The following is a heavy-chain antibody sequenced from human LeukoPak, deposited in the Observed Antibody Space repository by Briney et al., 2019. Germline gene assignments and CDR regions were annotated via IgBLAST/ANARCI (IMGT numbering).Heavy chain of an antibody. V-gene: IGHV3-30*04. CDR2: ISYDGSNK. J-gene: IGHJ4*02. CDR1: GFTFSSYA. D-gene: IGHD3-22*01. Sequence: PGGSLRLSCAASGFTFSSYAMHWVRQAPGKGLEWVAVISYDGSNKYYADSVKGRFTISRDNSKNTLYLQMNSLRAEDTAVYYCARGFPRYYYDSSGYYYFDYWGQGTLVTVSS. CDR3: ARGFPRYYYDSSGYYYFDY.